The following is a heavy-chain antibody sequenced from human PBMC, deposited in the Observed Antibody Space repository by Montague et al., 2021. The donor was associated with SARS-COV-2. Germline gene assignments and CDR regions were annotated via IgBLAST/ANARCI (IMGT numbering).Heavy chain of an antibody. CDR1: GGSFSGYY. CDR2: TNDSGRT. Sequence: SETLSLTCAVYGGSFSGYYWSWIRQPPGRGLEWIGETNDSGRTNXNPSLKGRVTISVDTSKNQFSLRLSSVTAAETAVYYCARGYCSGSGCYYYYGMDVWGQGTTVTVPS. D-gene: IGHD2-15*01. V-gene: IGHV4-34*01. CDR3: ARGYCSGSGCYYYYGMDV. J-gene: IGHJ6*02.